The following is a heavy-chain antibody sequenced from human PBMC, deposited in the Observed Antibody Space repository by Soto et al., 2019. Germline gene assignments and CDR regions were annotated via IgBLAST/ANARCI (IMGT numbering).Heavy chain of an antibody. D-gene: IGHD3-22*01. V-gene: IGHV4-30-2*06. Sequence: QLQLQESGSGLVKPSQTLSLTCAVSGDSLSSGNYSWNWIRQSPGKGLEWIGYIYYSGTTYYNPSLKSRLTISMDRSKNQFSLRLTSVTAADTAVYYCARSSAYYYDTTGNLEAWGIDFWGQGALVTVSS. CDR1: GDSLSSGNYS. CDR2: IYYSGTT. CDR3: ARSSAYYYDTTGNLEAWGIDF. J-gene: IGHJ4*02.